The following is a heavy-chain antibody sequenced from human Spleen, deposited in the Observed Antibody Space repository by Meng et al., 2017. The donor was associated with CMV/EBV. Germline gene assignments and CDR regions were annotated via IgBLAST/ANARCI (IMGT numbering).Heavy chain of an antibody. Sequence: GESLKISCAASKFTFSKYWMSWVRQAPGKGLEWVANIKIDGGEKDYADSVRGRLTISRDNAKNSLHLQMNNLRAEDTAVYYCARVGYSNAPAHYYYGLDVWGQGTTVTVSS. CDR3: ARVGYSNAPAHYYYGLDV. CDR2: IKIDGGEK. V-gene: IGHV3-7*01. J-gene: IGHJ6*02. D-gene: IGHD6-13*01. CDR1: KFTFSKYW.